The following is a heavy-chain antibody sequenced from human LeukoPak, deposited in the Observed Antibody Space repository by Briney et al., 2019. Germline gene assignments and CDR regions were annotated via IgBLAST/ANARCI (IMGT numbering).Heavy chain of an antibody. CDR3: ARGGLKRYYYYYGMDV. CDR2: IYSGGST. CDR1: GGSISSGGYY. D-gene: IGHD3-10*01. J-gene: IGHJ6*02. Sequence: ETLSLTCTVSGGSISSGGYYWSWVRQAPGKGLEWVSVIYSGGSTYYADSVKGRFTISRHNSKNTLYLQMNSLRAEDTAVYYCARGGLKRYYYYYGMDVWGQGTTVTVSS. V-gene: IGHV3-53*04.